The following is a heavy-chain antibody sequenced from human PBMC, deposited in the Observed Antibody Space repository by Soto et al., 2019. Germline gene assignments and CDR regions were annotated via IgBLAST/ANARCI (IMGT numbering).Heavy chain of an antibody. CDR1: EFTCSNYA. V-gene: IGHV3-30*03. CDR3: ARGPSYSDSYFDH. CDR2: ISYDGNNK. J-gene: IGHJ4*02. Sequence: QVQLVESGGGAVQPGGSRRLSCAASEFTCSNYAMHWVRQAPGKGLQWLAVISYDGNNKYYADSVEGRFTISRDNSKNTVYLQMNSLRLEDTAVYYCARGPSYSDSYFDHWGQGTLVTVSS. D-gene: IGHD4-17*01.